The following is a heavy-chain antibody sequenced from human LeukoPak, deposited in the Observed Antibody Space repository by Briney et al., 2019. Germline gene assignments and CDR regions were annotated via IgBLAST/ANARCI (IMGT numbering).Heavy chain of an antibody. J-gene: IGHJ2*01. CDR2: IYYSGST. CDR3: ARRAVAEWYFDL. Sequence: RPSETLSLTCTVSGGSISSSSYYWGWIRQPPGKGLGWIGSIYYSGSTYYNPSLKRGVTISVDTSKNQFSQNLSSVTAADTAVYYCARRAVAEWYFDLWGRGTLVTVSS. D-gene: IGHD6-19*01. CDR1: GGSISSSSYY. V-gene: IGHV4-39*07.